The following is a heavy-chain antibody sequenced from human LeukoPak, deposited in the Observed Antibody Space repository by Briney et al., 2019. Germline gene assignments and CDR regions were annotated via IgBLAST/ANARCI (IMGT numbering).Heavy chain of an antibody. Sequence: SETLSLTCTVSGGSISSYYWSWIRQPPGKGLEWIGYVFHSGSTNYNPSLKSRVTISVDTSKNQFTLKLSSVTPADTAVYYCARDGGRFSFGFGYWGQGTLVTVSS. J-gene: IGHJ4*02. CDR2: VFHSGST. CDR3: ARDGGRFSFGFGY. V-gene: IGHV4-59*01. CDR1: GGSISSYY. D-gene: IGHD5-18*01.